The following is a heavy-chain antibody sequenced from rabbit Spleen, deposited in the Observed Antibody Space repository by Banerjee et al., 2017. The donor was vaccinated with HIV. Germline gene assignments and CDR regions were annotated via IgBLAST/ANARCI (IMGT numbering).Heavy chain of an antibody. CDR1: GVSFSGDSY. Sequence: QEQLVESGGGLVKPGASLTLTCTASGVSFSGDSYICWVRQAPGKGLEWIACIELGSSGFTYFASWAKGRFTISKTSSTTVTLHMTSLTAADTATYFCARDLVAVIGWNFYLWGQGTLVTVS. D-gene: IGHD2-1*01. J-gene: IGHJ4*01. CDR2: IELGSSGFT. CDR3: ARDLVAVIGWNFYL. V-gene: IGHV1S45*01.